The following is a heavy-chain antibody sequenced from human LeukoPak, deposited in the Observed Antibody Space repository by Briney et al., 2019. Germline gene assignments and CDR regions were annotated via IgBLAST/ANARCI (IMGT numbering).Heavy chain of an antibody. D-gene: IGHD4-17*01. CDR1: GFTFSSYD. Sequence: GGSLRLSCAASGFTFSSYDMHWVRQATGKGLEWVSAIGTAGDTYYPGSVKGRFTISRENAKNSLYLQMNSLRAGDTAVYYCARGGGDYARDAFDIWGQGTMVTVSS. J-gene: IGHJ3*02. V-gene: IGHV3-13*01. CDR2: IGTAGDT. CDR3: ARGGGDYARDAFDI.